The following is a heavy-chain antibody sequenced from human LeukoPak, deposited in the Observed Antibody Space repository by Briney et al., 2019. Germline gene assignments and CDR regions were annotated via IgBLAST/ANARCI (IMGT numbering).Heavy chain of an antibody. CDR3: ARKDQYCSGGSCYSRGWFDP. CDR1: GGSISSGNW. D-gene: IGHD2-15*01. V-gene: IGHV4-4*02. CDR2: IYHSGST. Sequence: SGTLSLTCAVSGGSISSGNWWNWVRQPPGKGLEWIGEIYHSGSTYYNPSLKSRVTISIDKSKNQFSLKVTSVTAADTAVYYCARKDQYCSGGSCYSRGWFDPWGQGTLVTVSS. J-gene: IGHJ5*02.